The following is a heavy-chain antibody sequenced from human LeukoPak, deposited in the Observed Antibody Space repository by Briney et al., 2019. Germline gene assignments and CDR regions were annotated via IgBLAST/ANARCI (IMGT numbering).Heavy chain of an antibody. V-gene: IGHV3-7*01. Sequence: GGSLRLSCAASGFTFSSYWMSWVRQAPGKGLEWVANIKQDGSEKYYVDSVKGRFTISRDNAKNSLYLQMNSLRAEDTAVYYCARRRSGSPYYFDYWGQGTLVTVSS. CDR2: IKQDGSEK. CDR1: GFTFSSYW. D-gene: IGHD7-27*01. J-gene: IGHJ4*02. CDR3: ARRRSGSPYYFDY.